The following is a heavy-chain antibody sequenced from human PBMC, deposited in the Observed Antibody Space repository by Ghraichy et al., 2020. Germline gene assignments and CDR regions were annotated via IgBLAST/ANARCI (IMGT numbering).Heavy chain of an antibody. D-gene: IGHD2-2*01. CDR2: IYSGGST. CDR3: ARVDVSTTSGSENDAFDI. J-gene: IGHJ3*02. CDR1: GLSVGSNY. V-gene: IGHV3-53*01. Sequence: GGSLRLSCAASGLSVGSNYMSWVRQAPGKELEWVSIIYSGGSTYYSDSVKGRFTISRDNSKNTLYLQMHSLRAEDTAVYFCARVDVSTTSGSENDAFDIWGQGTMVTVSS.